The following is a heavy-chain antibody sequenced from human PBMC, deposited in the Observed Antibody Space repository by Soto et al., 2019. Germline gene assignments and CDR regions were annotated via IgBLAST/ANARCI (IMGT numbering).Heavy chain of an antibody. D-gene: IGHD5-12*01. CDR1: GYSISSGYY. J-gene: IGHJ3*01. CDR2: IYHSGST. V-gene: IGHV4-38-2*01. CDR3: ARVGGDGYNYGRLVQVALDF. Sequence: PSETLSLTCAVSGYSISSGYYWGWIRQPPGKGLEWIGSIYHSGSTYYNPSLKSRVTISVDTSNNQFSPKLSSVTAAGTAVYYCARVGGDGYNYGRLVQVALDFWGQGTMVTVSS.